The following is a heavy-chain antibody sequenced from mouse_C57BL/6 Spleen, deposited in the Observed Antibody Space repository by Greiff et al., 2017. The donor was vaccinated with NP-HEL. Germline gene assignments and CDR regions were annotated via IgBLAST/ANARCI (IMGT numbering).Heavy chain of an antibody. V-gene: IGHV1-4*01. Sequence: ESGAELARPGASVKMSCKASGYTFTSYTMHWVKQRPGQGLEWIGYINPSSGYTKYNQKFKDKATLTADKSSSTAYMQLSSLTSEDSAVYYCARAYYYGSLDYWGQGTTLTVSS. CDR3: ARAYYYGSLDY. J-gene: IGHJ2*01. CDR2: INPSSGYT. CDR1: GYTFTSYT. D-gene: IGHD1-1*01.